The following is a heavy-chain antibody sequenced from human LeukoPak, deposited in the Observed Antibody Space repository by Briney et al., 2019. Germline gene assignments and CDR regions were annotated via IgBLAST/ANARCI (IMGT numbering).Heavy chain of an antibody. V-gene: IGHV1-24*01. CDR2: FDPEDGET. J-gene: IGHJ5*02. CDR1: GYTLTELS. CDR3: ATVAYPDDNNWFDP. Sequence: ASVKVSCKVSGYTLTELSTHWVRQAPGKGLEWMGGFDPEDGETIYAQKFQGRVTMTEDTSTDTAYMELSSLRSEDTAVYYCATVAYPDDNNWFDPWGQGTLVTVSS.